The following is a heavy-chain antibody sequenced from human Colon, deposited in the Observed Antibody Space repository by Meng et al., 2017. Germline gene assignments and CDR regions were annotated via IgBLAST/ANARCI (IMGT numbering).Heavy chain of an antibody. Sequence: GESLRLSCAGSGFTFSSYSMSWVRQAPGKGLEWVSSINSASVYIYYADSVKGRFTISRDNAKNSLYLQMNSLRAEDTAVYYCARDARGLDYSRTGYQSDYWGQGTLVTVSS. CDR1: GFTFSSYS. J-gene: IGHJ4*02. CDR2: INSASVYI. D-gene: IGHD3/OR15-3a*01. V-gene: IGHV3-21*01. CDR3: ARDARGLDYSRTGYQSDY.